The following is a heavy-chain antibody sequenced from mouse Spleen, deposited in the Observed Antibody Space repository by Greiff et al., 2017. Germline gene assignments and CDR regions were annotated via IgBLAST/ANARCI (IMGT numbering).Heavy chain of an antibody. Sequence: QVQLQQSGAELVMPGASVKLSCKASGYTFTSYWMHWVKQRPGQGLEWIGEIDPSDSYTNYNQKFKGKATLTVDKSSSTAYMQLSSLTSEDSAVYYCARRLLVLMDYWGQGTSVTVSS. D-gene: IGHD1-2*01. CDR3: ARRLLVLMDY. CDR1: GYTFTSYW. CDR2: IDPSDSYT. V-gene: IGHV1-69*01. J-gene: IGHJ4*01.